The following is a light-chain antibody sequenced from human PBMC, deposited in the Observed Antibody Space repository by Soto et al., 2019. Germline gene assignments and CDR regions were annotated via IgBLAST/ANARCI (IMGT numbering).Light chain of an antibody. Sequence: QSVLTQPPSVSAAPGQKVTISCSGSSSNIGNNYVSWYQQLPGTAPKLLIYENNKRPSGIPDRFSGSKSGTSATLGITGLQTGDEVDYYCGTWDRSLSAYVFGTG. J-gene: IGLJ1*01. V-gene: IGLV1-51*02. CDR1: SSNIGNNY. CDR3: GTWDRSLSAYV. CDR2: ENN.